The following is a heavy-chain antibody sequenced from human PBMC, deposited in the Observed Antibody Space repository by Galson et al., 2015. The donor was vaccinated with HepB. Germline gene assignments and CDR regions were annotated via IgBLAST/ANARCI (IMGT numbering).Heavy chain of an antibody. D-gene: IGHD6-6*01. Sequence: SVKVSCKASGGTFSTYTITWVRQAPGQGLEWMGGIIPFLGIPNYAQRFQGRVTITADKFTSTVYMELSSLRSEDTAVYYCARERRIAARHNGFDYWGQGTLVTVSS. J-gene: IGHJ4*02. CDR3: ARERRIAARHNGFDY. CDR2: IIPFLGIP. V-gene: IGHV1-69*10. CDR1: GGTFSTYT.